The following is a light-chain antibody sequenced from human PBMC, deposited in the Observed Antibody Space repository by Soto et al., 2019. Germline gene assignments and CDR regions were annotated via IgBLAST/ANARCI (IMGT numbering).Light chain of an antibody. CDR1: SANIGAGYD. Sequence: QTVVTQPPSVSGAPGQRGTISCTGSSANIGAGYDVHWYQQLPGTAPKLLIYGNSNRPSGVPDRFSGSKSGTSASLAITGLQAEDEADYDCQSYGSSLSGFYVFGTGTKLTVL. CDR3: QSYGSSLSGFYV. J-gene: IGLJ1*01. V-gene: IGLV1-40*01. CDR2: GNS.